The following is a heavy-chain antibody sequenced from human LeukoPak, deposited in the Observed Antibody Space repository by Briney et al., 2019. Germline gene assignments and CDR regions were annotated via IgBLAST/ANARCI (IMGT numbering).Heavy chain of an antibody. Sequence: AGSLSLSCAASGFTVSSNYMSWVRQAPEKGLEWVSIIYSGGSTYYADSVQGRFTISRDNSKNTLYLQMNSLSAEDTAVYYCARVDGSSPDRYFDLWGRGTLVTVSS. CDR2: IYSGGST. J-gene: IGHJ2*01. CDR1: GFTVSSNY. D-gene: IGHD6-6*01. CDR3: ARVDGSSPDRYFDL. V-gene: IGHV3-53*01.